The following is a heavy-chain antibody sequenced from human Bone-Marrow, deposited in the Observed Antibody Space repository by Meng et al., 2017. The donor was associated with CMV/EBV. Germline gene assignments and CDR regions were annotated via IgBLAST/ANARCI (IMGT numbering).Heavy chain of an antibody. D-gene: IGHD6-19*01. CDR3: ARESSSGWYAKGNWFDP. V-gene: IGHV4-39*07. CDR2: IYYSGST. Sequence: SISSSSYYWGWLRQPPGKGLEWIGSIYYSGSTYYSPSLKSRVTISVDTSKNQFSLKLSSVTAADTAVYYCARESSSGWYAKGNWFDPWGQGTLVTVSS. CDR1: SISSSSYY. J-gene: IGHJ5*02.